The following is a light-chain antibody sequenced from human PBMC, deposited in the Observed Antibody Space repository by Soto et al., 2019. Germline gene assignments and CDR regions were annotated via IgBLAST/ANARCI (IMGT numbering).Light chain of an antibody. Sequence: DIMMKQSPATLSVPPEKTTSHSCMASQSINSDVAWYQQKVGQTPRLLIHGASTRATGIAARFSGSGSGTEFTLTIGGLQSEDFAAYYCQQYNNWPVTFGGGTKVDIK. CDR1: QSINSD. CDR3: QQYNNWPVT. V-gene: IGKV3D-15*01. CDR2: GAS. J-gene: IGKJ4*01.